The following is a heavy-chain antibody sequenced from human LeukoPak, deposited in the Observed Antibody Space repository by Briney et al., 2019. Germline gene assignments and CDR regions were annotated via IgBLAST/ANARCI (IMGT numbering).Heavy chain of an antibody. CDR3: ARRGVVIRVILVGFHKEAFYFDS. Sequence: PGRSLRLSCAASGFTFSSYAMHWVRQAPGKGLEWVAVISYDGSNKYYADSVKGRFTISRDNPKNTLYLQMNSLRAEDTAVYFCARRGVVIRVILVGFHKEAFYFDSWGQGALVTVPS. CDR1: GFTFSSYA. D-gene: IGHD3-22*01. J-gene: IGHJ4*02. CDR2: ISYDGSNK. V-gene: IGHV3-30*04.